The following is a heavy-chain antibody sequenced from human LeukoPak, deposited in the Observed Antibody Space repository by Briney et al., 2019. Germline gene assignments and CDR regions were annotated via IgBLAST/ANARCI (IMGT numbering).Heavy chain of an antibody. V-gene: IGHV4-39*01. CDR3: ARQYSSGYPSYFDY. Sequence: SETLSLTCTVSGGSISSNTYYWGWIRQPPGKGLERIGSISYSGSTYYNPSLKSRVTMSVDTSKNQFSLKLSSVTAADTAVYYCARQYSSGYPSYFDYWGQGTLVAVSS. CDR1: GGSISSNTYY. J-gene: IGHJ4*02. D-gene: IGHD3-22*01. CDR2: ISYSGST.